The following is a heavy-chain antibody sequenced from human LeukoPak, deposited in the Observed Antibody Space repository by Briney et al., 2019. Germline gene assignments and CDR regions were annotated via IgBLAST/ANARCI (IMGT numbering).Heavy chain of an antibody. J-gene: IGHJ5*02. CDR1: GGSIRSYY. CDR3: ARDRTIAGNAQNWFDP. V-gene: IGHV4-59*01. D-gene: IGHD6-13*01. Sequence: PSETLSLTCTVSGGSIRSYYWSWIRQPPGKGPEWIGYIYYSGSTNYNPSLKSRVTISVDTSKNQFSLKLSSVTAADTAVYYCARDRTIAGNAQNWFDPWGQGTLVTVSS. CDR2: IYYSGST.